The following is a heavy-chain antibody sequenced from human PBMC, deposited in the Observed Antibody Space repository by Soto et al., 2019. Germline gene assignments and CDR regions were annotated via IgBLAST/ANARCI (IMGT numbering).Heavy chain of an antibody. CDR2: VTPSGGS. Sequence: QVQLQQWGAGLLKPSETLSLTCAVYGGSFSSYFWNWVRQPPGKGLEWIGEVTPSGGSNYNPSLKTRVTLSKDTSKNQFSLKVSSVTAADTAVYYCTTSGKRWPDAFDIWAQGAMVTVSS. D-gene: IGHD2-15*01. V-gene: IGHV4-34*01. J-gene: IGHJ3*02. CDR3: TTSGKRWPDAFDI. CDR1: GGSFSSYF.